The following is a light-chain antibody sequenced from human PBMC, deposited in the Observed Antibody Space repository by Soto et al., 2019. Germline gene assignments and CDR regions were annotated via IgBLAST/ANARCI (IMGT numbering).Light chain of an antibody. V-gene: IGLV2-8*01. CDR1: SSDVGGYNY. CDR2: EVS. Sequence: QSALTQPPSASGSPGQSVTISCTGTSSDVGGYNYVSWYQQHPGKAPKLMIYEVSKRPSGVPDRFSGSKSGNTASLTVSGLQVEDEADYYCSSYAGSNNFWVFGGGTKLTVL. J-gene: IGLJ3*02. CDR3: SSYAGSNNFWV.